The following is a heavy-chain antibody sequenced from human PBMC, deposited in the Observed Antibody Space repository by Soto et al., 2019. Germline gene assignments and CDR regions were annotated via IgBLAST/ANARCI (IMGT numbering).Heavy chain of an antibody. J-gene: IGHJ6*03. V-gene: IGHV6-1*01. Sequence: SQTLSLTCVISGDGVASNSAAWNWIRQSPSRGLEWLGRTYYRSRWYNDYAVSVRSRITVNADTSKNSLYLQMNSLRAEDTAVYYCARGSITIFGVVTDYYYYYMDVWGKGTTVTVSS. CDR2: TYYRSRWYN. CDR3: ARGSITIFGVVTDYYYYYMDV. D-gene: IGHD3-3*01. CDR1: GDGVASNSAA.